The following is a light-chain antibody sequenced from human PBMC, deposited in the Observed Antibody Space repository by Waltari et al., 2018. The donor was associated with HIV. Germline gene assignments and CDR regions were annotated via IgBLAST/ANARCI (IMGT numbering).Light chain of an antibody. CDR1: NSDIGGYTH. CDR2: DVT. J-gene: IGLJ3*02. Sequence: HSALTQPRSVSGSPGQAVTISCNGTNSDIGGYTHVSWYQVHSAHVPQVIIYDVTKRPSGVPARISGSKSGNTASLTISGLQAEDEADYYCCSYGGGYTWLFGGGT. CDR3: CSYGGGYTWL. V-gene: IGLV2-11*01.